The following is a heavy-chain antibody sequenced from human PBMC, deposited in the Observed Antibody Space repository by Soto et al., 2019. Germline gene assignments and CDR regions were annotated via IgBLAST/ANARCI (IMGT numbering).Heavy chain of an antibody. J-gene: IGHJ4*02. V-gene: IGHV4-59*08. CDR1: GVPISSFY. Sequence: PSETLSLTCTSSGVPISSFYLILIRQPPGKGLEWIGYIYYSGSTNYNPSLKSRVTISVDTSKNQFSLKLTSVTAADTAVYYCASTHYYYSSGTYNWGQGTLVTVSS. CDR3: ASTHYYYSSGTYN. CDR2: IYYSGST. D-gene: IGHD3-10*01.